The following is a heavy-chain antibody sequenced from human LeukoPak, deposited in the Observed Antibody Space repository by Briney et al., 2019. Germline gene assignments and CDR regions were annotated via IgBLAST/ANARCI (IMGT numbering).Heavy chain of an antibody. CDR2: ISGSGGST. V-gene: IGHV3-23*01. Sequence: GGSLRLSCAASGFTFSSYAMSWVRQAPGKGLEWVSAISGSGGSTYYADSVKGRFTISRDNAKNSLYLQMNSLRAEDTAVYYWARISYSSSWFDYFDYWGQGTLVTVSS. CDR1: GFTFSSYA. J-gene: IGHJ4*02. CDR3: ARISYSSSWFDYFDY. D-gene: IGHD6-13*01.